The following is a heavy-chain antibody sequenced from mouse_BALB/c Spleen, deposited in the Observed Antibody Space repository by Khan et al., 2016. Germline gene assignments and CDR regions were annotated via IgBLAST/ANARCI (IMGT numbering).Heavy chain of an antibody. CDR3: AREDYGNYADYFDY. Sequence: EVELVESGGGLVKPGGSLKLSCAASGFTFRNYAMSWVRQTPEKRLEWVASISTGDSTYYGDSVKGRFTISRDNARNILYLQMSSLRSEDTAMFYCAREDYGNYADYFDYWGQGTTLTVSS. CDR2: ISTGDST. CDR1: GFTFRNYA. J-gene: IGHJ2*01. V-gene: IGHV5-6-5*01. D-gene: IGHD2-1*01.